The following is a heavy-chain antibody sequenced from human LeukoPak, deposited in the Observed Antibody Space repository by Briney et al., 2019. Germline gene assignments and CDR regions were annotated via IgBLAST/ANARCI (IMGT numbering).Heavy chain of an antibody. V-gene: IGHV3-21*01. CDR2: ISSSSSYI. CDR1: GFTFSSYG. D-gene: IGHD3-22*01. J-gene: IGHJ4*02. Sequence: GGSLRLSCAASGFTFSSYGMHWVRQAPGKGLEWVSSISSSSSYIYYADSVKGRFTISRDNAKNSLYLQMNSLRAEDTAVYYCARESSIVGFDYWGQGTLVTVSS. CDR3: ARESSIVGFDY.